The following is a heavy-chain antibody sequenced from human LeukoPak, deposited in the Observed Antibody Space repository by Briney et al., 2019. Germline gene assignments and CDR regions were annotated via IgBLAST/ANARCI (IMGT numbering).Heavy chain of an antibody. V-gene: IGHV4-38-2*01. D-gene: IGHD6-13*01. CDR3: ARSKSSSWYFDY. J-gene: IGHJ4*02. Sequence: SETLSLTCAVSGYSISSGYYWGWIRQPPGKGLEWIGSIYHSGSTYYNPSLKSRVTISVDTSKNQFSLKLSSVTAADTAAYYCARSKSSSWYFDYWGQGTLVTVSS. CDR1: GYSISSGYY. CDR2: IYHSGST.